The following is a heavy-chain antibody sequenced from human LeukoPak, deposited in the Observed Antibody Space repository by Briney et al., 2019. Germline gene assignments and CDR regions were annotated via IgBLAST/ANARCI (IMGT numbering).Heavy chain of an antibody. Sequence: GGSLRLSCAASGFTFSSYAMSWVRQAPGKGLEWVSAISGSGGSTYYADSVKGRFTISRDNSKNTLYLQMNSLRAEDTAVYYCAKVPYGDYFYYYYMDVWGKGTTVTVSS. CDR2: ISGSGGST. V-gene: IGHV3-23*01. CDR3: AKVPYGDYFYYYYMDV. D-gene: IGHD4-17*01. CDR1: GFTFSSYA. J-gene: IGHJ6*03.